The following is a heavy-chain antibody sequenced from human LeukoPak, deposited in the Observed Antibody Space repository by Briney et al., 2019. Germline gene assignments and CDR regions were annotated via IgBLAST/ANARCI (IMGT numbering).Heavy chain of an antibody. J-gene: IGHJ4*02. CDR2: ISGSDSGT. CDR1: GFTFSTYA. D-gene: IGHD3-22*01. Sequence: GGSLRLSCAASGFTFSTYAMSWVRQAPGKGLEWVSRISGSDSGTYYADSVKGRFTISRDNSKNTLYLEMNSLRAEDTAVYYCAKDGYYYDSAGYFAIQHFDYWGQGTVVTVSS. CDR3: AKDGYYYDSAGYFAIQHFDY. V-gene: IGHV3-23*01.